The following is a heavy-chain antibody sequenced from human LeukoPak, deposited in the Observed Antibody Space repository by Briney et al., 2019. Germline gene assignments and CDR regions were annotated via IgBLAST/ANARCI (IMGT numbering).Heavy chain of an antibody. J-gene: IGHJ4*02. Sequence: GESLKISCKGSGYSFTSYWIGWVRQMPGKGLEWVGIIYPGDSDTRYSPSFQGQVTISADKSISTAYLQWSSLKASDTAMYYCARTTHSSGWYWMQDYWGQGTLVTVSS. CDR3: ARTTHSSGWYWMQDY. CDR1: GYSFTSYW. D-gene: IGHD6-19*01. CDR2: IYPGDSDT. V-gene: IGHV5-51*01.